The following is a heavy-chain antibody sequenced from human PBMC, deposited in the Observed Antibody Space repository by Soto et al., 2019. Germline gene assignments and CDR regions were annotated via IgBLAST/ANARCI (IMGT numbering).Heavy chain of an antibody. CDR3: ARLRIPAAGSS. CDR1: GGYIRSYY. V-gene: IGHV4-59*12. D-gene: IGHD6-13*01. J-gene: IGHJ4*02. CDR2: IYYTGST. Sequence: SAPLSLTYTVSGGYIRSYYGSWIRKKQGKGLEWIGYIYYTGSTNYNPSLKSRVTISVDTSKNQFSLRLTSVTAADTAVYYCARLRIPAAGSSWGQGTLVPVFS.